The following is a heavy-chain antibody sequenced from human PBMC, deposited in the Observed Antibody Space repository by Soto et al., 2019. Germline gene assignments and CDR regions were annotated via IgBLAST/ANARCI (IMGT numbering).Heavy chain of an antibody. V-gene: IGHV1-46*01. CDR2: INPNGGST. CDR3: ATSVNSAMAFDY. D-gene: IGHD5-18*01. Sequence: QVQLVQSEAEVKKPGASVKVSCKASGYTFTHYYIHWVRQAPGQGLEWMGIINPNGGSTTYAQKFRAGFTMTRDTSTSTVYMELSSLRSEDSAVYYCATSVNSAMAFDYWGQGTLVTVSS. CDR1: GYTFTHYY. J-gene: IGHJ4*02.